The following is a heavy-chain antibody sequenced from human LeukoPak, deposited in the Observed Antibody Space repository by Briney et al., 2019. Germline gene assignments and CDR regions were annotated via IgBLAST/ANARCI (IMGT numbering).Heavy chain of an antibody. D-gene: IGHD2-15*01. J-gene: IGHJ3*02. V-gene: IGHV3-23*01. CDR3: AKGLVVADAFDI. CDR1: GFTFSSYA. CDR2: ISGSGGST. Sequence: GWSLRLSCAASGFTFSSYAMSWVRQAPGRGLEWVSAISGSGGSTYYADSVKGRFTISRDNSKNTLYLQMNSLRAEDTAVYYCAKGLVVADAFDIWGQGTMVTVSS.